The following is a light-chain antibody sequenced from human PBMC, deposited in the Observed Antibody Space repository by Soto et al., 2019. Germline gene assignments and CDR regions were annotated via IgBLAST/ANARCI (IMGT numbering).Light chain of an antibody. J-gene: IGKJ5*01. CDR3: QQRHMLPLP. Sequence: EVLLTQSPVTLSLSPGERATLSCRASQSFRGLLAWYQQKPGQAPRLLIYDAYNRATGIPPRFSGSGSGTDFTLTISSLEPEDSAVYYCQQRHMLPLPFGEGTRLEIK. CDR2: DAY. CDR1: QSFRGL. V-gene: IGKV3-11*01.